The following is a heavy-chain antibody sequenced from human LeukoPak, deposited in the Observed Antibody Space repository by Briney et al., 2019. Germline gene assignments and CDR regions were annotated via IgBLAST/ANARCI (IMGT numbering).Heavy chain of an antibody. CDR1: GYTFTTYS. CDR2: INAVNGNT. Sequence: ASVKVSCKASGYTFTTYSIFWMRQAPGQGLEWMGWINAVNGNTKYSQKLQGRVTITRDTSANTAYVELSSLRSEDTAVYYCAREHDFLIDYSFDYWGQGTLVTVSS. V-gene: IGHV1-3*01. D-gene: IGHD3-3*01. J-gene: IGHJ4*02. CDR3: AREHDFLIDYSFDY.